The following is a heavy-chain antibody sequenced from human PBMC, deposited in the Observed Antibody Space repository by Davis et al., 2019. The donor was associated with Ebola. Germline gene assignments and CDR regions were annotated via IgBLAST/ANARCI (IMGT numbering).Heavy chain of an antibody. CDR1: GYIFTSYW. V-gene: IGHV5-51*01. Sequence: GESLKISCKVSGYIFTSYWIGWVRQMPGKGLDWMGIIYTGDSDTRYSPSFQGQVTISADKSISTAYLQWSSLKASDTAMYYCAKMVITMGYFDYWGQGTLVTVSS. D-gene: IGHD3-22*01. J-gene: IGHJ4*02. CDR3: AKMVITMGYFDY. CDR2: IYTGDSDT.